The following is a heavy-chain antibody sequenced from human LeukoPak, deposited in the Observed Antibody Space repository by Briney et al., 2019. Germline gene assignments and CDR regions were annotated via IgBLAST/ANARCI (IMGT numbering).Heavy chain of an antibody. V-gene: IGHV1-46*01. CDR3: ARVLRFAPYSFDY. CDR2: INPNDGST. CDR1: GYTFISYW. Sequence: GASVKISCKASGYTFISYWIQWVRQAPGQGLEWVALINPNDGSTTNAPKFQGRVTMTTDTSTNTAYMELRSLRSDDTAVYYCARVLRFAPYSFDYWGQGTLVTVSS. J-gene: IGHJ4*02. D-gene: IGHD2-21*01.